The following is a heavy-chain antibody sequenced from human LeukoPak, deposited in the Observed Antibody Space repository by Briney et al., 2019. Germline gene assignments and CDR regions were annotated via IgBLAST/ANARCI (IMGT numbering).Heavy chain of an antibody. Sequence: GGSLRLSCAAPGFTFSTSAMNWVRQAPGRGLEWVSSISPTGGAIFYADSLRGRFTISRDNAKNSLYLQMNSLRAEDTALYFCASGIRERGFDYWGQGTLVTVSS. V-gene: IGHV3-21*01. J-gene: IGHJ4*02. CDR1: GFTFSTSA. CDR3: ASGIRERGFDY. D-gene: IGHD1-1*01. CDR2: ISPTGGAI.